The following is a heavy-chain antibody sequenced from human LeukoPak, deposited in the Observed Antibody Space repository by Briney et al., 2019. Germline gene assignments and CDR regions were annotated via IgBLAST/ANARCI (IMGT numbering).Heavy chain of an antibody. CDR2: INHSGST. D-gene: IGHD3-3*01. Sequence: PSETLSLTCAVYGGSFSGYYWSWIRQPPGKGLEWIGEINHSGSTNYNPSLKSQVTISVDTSKNQFSLKLSSVTAADTAVYYCARATYYDFWSGYGFCYFDYWGQGTLVTVSS. J-gene: IGHJ4*02. CDR1: GGSFSGYY. CDR3: ARATYYDFWSGYGFCYFDY. V-gene: IGHV4-34*01.